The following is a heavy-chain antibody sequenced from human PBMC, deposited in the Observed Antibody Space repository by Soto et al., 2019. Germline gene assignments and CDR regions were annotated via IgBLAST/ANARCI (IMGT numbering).Heavy chain of an antibody. V-gene: IGHV3-23*01. D-gene: IGHD4-17*01. CDR3: AQDRLDYGDYRGLDY. Sequence: EVQLLESGGGLVQPGWSLRLSCAASGFPFSSYAMTGVRQAPGTGLEWVSAISGSGTNRYYADSVKGWFTISRDNSKNTLYLQMNSLRAEDTAVYYCAQDRLDYGDYRGLDYWGQGPLVTVSS. J-gene: IGHJ4*02. CDR1: GFPFSSYA. CDR2: ISGSGTNR.